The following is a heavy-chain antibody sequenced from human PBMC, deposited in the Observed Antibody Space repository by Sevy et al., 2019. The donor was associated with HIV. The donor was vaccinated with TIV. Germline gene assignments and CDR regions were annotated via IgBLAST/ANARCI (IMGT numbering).Heavy chain of an antibody. V-gene: IGHV3-30*04. D-gene: IGHD3-22*01. Sequence: GGSLRLSCAASGFTFSSYAMHWVRQAPGKGLEWVAVISYDGSNKYYADSVKGRFTISRDNSKNTLYLQMNSLRAEDTAVYYCARDQAYYYDSSGYYGYWGQRTLVTVSS. J-gene: IGHJ4*02. CDR2: ISYDGSNK. CDR3: ARDQAYYYDSSGYYGY. CDR1: GFTFSSYA.